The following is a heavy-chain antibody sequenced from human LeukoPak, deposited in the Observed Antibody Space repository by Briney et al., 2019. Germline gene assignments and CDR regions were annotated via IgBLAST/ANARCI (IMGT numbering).Heavy chain of an antibody. CDR2: TSTGGRTV. Sequence: PGGSLRLSCAASGFNFSDYEMNWLRQAPGKGLEWLSYTSTGGRTVKYADSVKGRFTISRDNARSSLYLQMTNLRVEDTAVYFCARGGTVTYYFDHWGQGILAAVSS. D-gene: IGHD4-17*01. V-gene: IGHV3-48*03. CDR1: GFNFSDYE. CDR3: ARGGTVTYYFDH. J-gene: IGHJ4*02.